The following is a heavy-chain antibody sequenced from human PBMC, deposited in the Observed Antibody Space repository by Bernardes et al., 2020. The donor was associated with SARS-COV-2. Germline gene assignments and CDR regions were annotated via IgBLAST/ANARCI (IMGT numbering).Heavy chain of an antibody. CDR2: IYPGDSDT. D-gene: IGHD1-26*01. CDR1: GYSFTRYW. Sequence: GASLKISRNVSGYSFTRYWIGWVGPIPGKGLEWMGIIYPGDSDTRYSPSFQGQVTISADKSISTAYLQWSSLKASDTAMYYCARHGATADYWGQGTLVTVSS. CDR3: ARHGATADY. V-gene: IGHV5-51*01. J-gene: IGHJ4*02.